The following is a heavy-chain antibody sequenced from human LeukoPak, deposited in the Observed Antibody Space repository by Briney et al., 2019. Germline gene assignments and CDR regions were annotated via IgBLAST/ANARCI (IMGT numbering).Heavy chain of an antibody. V-gene: IGHV4-59*01. D-gene: IGHD1-1*01. CDR3: ARDLNYYFDY. J-gene: IGHJ4*02. Sequence: SDTLSLTCTVSGGSISSYYWSWIRQPPGQGLEWIGHIYYSGSTNYHPSLKSRVTISVDTTKTQFSLKLSSVTAADTAVYYCARDLNYYFDYWGQGTLVTVSS. CDR1: GGSISSYY. CDR2: IYYSGST.